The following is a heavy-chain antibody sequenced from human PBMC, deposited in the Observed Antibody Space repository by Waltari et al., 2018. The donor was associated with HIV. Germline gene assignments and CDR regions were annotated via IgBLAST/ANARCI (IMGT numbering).Heavy chain of an antibody. CDR1: GFDFSFFA. D-gene: IGHD3-22*01. J-gene: IGHJ4*02. CDR2: ITGSDIT. Sequence: EVQVQESGGGFVPPGGSLRLSCAASGFDFSFFALCWVRQAPGKGLEWVAGITGSDITKYADSVKGRIFISRDNSKNTVSLEIKTLRVDDTARYFCAIDPPYYYANSGYFQYLGQGTQVTVSS. CDR3: AIDPPYYYANSGYFQY. V-gene: IGHV3-23*01.